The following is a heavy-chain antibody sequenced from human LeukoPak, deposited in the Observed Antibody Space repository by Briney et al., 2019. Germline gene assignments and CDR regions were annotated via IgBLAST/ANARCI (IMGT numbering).Heavy chain of an antibody. D-gene: IGHD1-1*01. CDR1: GGSISRYY. CDR3: ARHGNDFGYYFDY. Sequence: PSETLSLTCTVSGGSISRYYWSWIRLPPGKGLEWIGYIYYSGSINYNPSLKSRVTISVDTSKNQFSLELSSVTAADTAVYYCARHGNDFGYYFDYWGQGTLVAVSS. J-gene: IGHJ4*02. CDR2: IYYSGSI. V-gene: IGHV4-59*08.